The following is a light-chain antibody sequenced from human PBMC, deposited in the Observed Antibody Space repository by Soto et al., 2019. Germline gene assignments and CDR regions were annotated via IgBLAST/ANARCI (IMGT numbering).Light chain of an antibody. CDR3: HQRSNWPHT. CDR1: QSVRSY. Sequence: EIVLTQSPATLSLSPGERATLSCRASQSVRSYLGWYQQKAGQAPRLLIYDASDRATGIPARFSGSGSGTDFTLTISSLEPEDFGVYYCHQRSNWPHTFGQGTQLEIK. CDR2: DAS. J-gene: IGKJ2*01. V-gene: IGKV3-11*01.